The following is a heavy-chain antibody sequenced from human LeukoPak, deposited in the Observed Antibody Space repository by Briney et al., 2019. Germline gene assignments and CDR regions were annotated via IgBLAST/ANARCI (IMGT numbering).Heavy chain of an antibody. Sequence: PSQTLSLTCTVSGGSINSGSYYWSWIRQPAGKGLEWIGRIYTSGSTNYNPSLKSRVTISVDTSKNQFSPKLSSVTAADTAVYCCARVRGYNYGIDYWGQGTLVTVSS. CDR2: IYTSGST. CDR3: ARVRGYNYGIDY. J-gene: IGHJ4*02. D-gene: IGHD5-18*01. V-gene: IGHV4-61*02. CDR1: GGSINSGSYY.